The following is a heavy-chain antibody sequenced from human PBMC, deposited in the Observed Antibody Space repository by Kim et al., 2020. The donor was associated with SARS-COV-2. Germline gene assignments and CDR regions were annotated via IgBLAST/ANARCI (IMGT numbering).Heavy chain of an antibody. Sequence: GESLKISCKGSGYSFTNYWIGWVRQMPGKGLEWMGIIYPGDSDSRYSPSFQGHVTISADKSISTAYLQWSSLKASDTAMYYCARQGRTADYDHNEYFQHWGQGTPVTGSS. CDR2: IYPGDSDS. V-gene: IGHV5-51*01. CDR1: GYSFTNYW. CDR3: ARQGRTADYDHNEYFQH. J-gene: IGHJ1*01. D-gene: IGHD3-16*01.